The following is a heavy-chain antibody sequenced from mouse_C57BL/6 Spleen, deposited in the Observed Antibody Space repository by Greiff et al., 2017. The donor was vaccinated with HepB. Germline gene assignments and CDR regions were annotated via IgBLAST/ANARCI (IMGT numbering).Heavy chain of an antibody. CDR2: ISSGGSYT. CDR3: ARRDLGDY. CDR1: GFTFSSYG. Sequence: EVQVVESGGDLVKPGGSLKLSCAASGFTFSSYGMSWVRQTPDKRLEWVATISSGGSYTYYPDSVKGRFTISRDNAKNTRYLQMSSLKSEDTAMYYCARRDLGDYWGQGTTLTVSS. J-gene: IGHJ2*01. V-gene: IGHV5-6*01.